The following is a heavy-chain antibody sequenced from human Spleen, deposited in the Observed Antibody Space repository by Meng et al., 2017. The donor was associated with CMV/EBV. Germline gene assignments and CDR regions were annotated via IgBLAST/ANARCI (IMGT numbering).Heavy chain of an antibody. Sequence: GGSLRLSCAASGFTVSSNYMSWVRQAPGKGLEWVSVIYSGGSTYYADSVKGRFTISRDNSKNTLYLQMNSLRTEDTAMYYCASFKQQVEGGMYWYFDLWGRGTLVTVSS. J-gene: IGHJ2*01. CDR3: ASFKQQVEGGMYWYFDL. CDR1: GFTVSSNY. D-gene: IGHD6-13*01. CDR2: IYSGGST. V-gene: IGHV3-53*05.